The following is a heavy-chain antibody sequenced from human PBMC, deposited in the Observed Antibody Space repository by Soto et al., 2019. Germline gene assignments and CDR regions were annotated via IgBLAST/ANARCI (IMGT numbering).Heavy chain of an antibody. CDR1: GSSISSGGYY. V-gene: IGHV4-31*03. CDR2: IYYSGST. J-gene: IGHJ4*02. Sequence: LSLTCTVSGSSISSGGYYWSWIRQHPGKGLEWIGYIYYSGSTYYNPSLKSRVTISVDTSKNQFSLKLSSVTAADTAVYYCARVKYYYDSSGYSAFDYWGQGTLVTVSS. CDR3: ARVKYYYDSSGYSAFDY. D-gene: IGHD3-22*01.